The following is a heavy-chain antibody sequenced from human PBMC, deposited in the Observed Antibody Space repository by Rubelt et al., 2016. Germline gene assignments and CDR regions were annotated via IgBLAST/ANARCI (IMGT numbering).Heavy chain of an antibody. D-gene: IGHD6-13*01. Sequence: QVQLVQSGAEVKKPGASVKVSCKASGYSFTSYGIRWVRQAPGQGLEWMGWISAYNGHTNYAQKLRGRVTMTTDTSTSTSYMELRSLRSDDTAVYYCARVISGVEYSSSWHFDYWGQGTLVTVSS. V-gene: IGHV1-18*01. CDR2: ISAYNGHT. J-gene: IGHJ4*02. CDR3: ARVISGVEYSSSWHFDY. CDR1: GYSFTSYG.